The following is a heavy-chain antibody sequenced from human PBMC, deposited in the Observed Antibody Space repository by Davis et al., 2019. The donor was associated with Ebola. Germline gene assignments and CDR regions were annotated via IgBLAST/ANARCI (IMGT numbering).Heavy chain of an antibody. J-gene: IGHJ4*02. V-gene: IGHV3-23*01. CDR2: ISGSGGST. CDR3: AKSRRGSSWYRFDY. D-gene: IGHD6-13*01. Sequence: PGGSLRLSCTVSGFTFSNNWMSWVRQVPGKGLEWVSAISGSGGSTYYADSVKGRFTISRDNSKNTLYLQMNSLRAEDTAVYYCAKSRRGSSWYRFDYWGQGTLVTVSS. CDR1: GFTFSNNW.